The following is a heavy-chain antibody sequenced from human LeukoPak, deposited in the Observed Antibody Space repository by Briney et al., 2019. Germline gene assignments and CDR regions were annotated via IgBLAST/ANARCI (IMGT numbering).Heavy chain of an antibody. J-gene: IGHJ4*02. Sequence: SETLSLTCAVSGYSISSGYYWGWIRQPPGKGLEWIGSIYHSGSTYYNPSLKSRVTISVDTSKNQFSLKLSSVTAADTAVYYCARPEGGWSPGVDYWGQGTLVTVSS. D-gene: IGHD6-19*01. V-gene: IGHV4-38-2*01. CDR3: ARPEGGWSPGVDY. CDR2: IYHSGST. CDR1: GYSISSGYY.